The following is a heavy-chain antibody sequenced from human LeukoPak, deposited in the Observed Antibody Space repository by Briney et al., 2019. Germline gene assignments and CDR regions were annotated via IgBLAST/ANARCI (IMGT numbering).Heavy chain of an antibody. D-gene: IGHD4-11*01. CDR2: ISAYNGNT. CDR1: GYTFTSYG. V-gene: IGHV1-18*01. Sequence: ASVKVSCKASGYTFTSYGISWVRQAPGQGLEWMGWISAYNGNTNYAQKLQGRVTMTTDTSTSTAYMELRSLRSDDTAVYYCARNSNYPTSYYYYGMDVWGQGTTVTVPS. CDR3: ARNSNYPTSYYYYGMDV. J-gene: IGHJ6*02.